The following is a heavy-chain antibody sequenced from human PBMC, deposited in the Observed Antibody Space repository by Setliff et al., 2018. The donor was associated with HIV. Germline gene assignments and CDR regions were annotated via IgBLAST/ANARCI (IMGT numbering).Heavy chain of an antibody. V-gene: IGHV4-39*01. D-gene: IGHD3-3*01. Sequence: SETLSLTCSVSGGSFTCRCYYWGWIRQPPVKGLEWIGSIFDSGTTYYNPYLKSRVTITVDTSKNQFSLNLTSVTAADTAVYYCERSKTFYDFWGGYYTQGAFKIWGLGTMVTVSS. CDR2: IFDSGTT. J-gene: IGHJ3*02. CDR3: ERSKTFYDFWGGYYTQGAFKI. CDR1: GGSFTCRCYY.